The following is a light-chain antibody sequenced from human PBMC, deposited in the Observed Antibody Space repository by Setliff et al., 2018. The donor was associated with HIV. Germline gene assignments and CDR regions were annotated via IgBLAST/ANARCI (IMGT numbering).Light chain of an antibody. J-gene: IGLJ1*01. CDR3: CSHAGLTSYV. Sequence: QSALTQPASVSGSPGQSITISCTGTSNDVGNYNLVSWYQQHPGKAPKLIIYEVNNRPSGVPFRFSGSKSGNTASLTISGLQAEDEADYYCCSHAGLTSYVFGRGTKGTVL. CDR1: SNDVGNYNL. CDR2: EVN. V-gene: IGLV2-23*02.